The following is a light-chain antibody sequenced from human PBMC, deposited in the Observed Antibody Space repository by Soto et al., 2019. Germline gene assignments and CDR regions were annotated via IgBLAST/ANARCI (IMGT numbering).Light chain of an antibody. CDR3: QQSYSTLPYT. J-gene: IGKJ2*01. Sequence: TITCRASQSISSYLNWYQQKPGKAPKLLIYAASSLQSGVPSRFSGSGSGTDFTLTISSLQPEDFATYYCQQSYSTLPYTFGQGT. CDR2: AAS. CDR1: QSISSY. V-gene: IGKV1-39*01.